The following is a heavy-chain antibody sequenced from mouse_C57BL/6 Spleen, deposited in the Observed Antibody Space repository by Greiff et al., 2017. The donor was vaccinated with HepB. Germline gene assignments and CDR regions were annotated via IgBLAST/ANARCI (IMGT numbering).Heavy chain of an antibody. J-gene: IGHJ3*01. CDR3: AKGEGTAQAAWFAY. D-gene: IGHD3-2*02. CDR2: IWRGGST. Sequence: VQLQESGPGLVQPSQSLSITCTVSGFSLTSYGVHWVRQSPGKGLEWLGVIWRGGSTDYNAAFMSRLSITKDNSKSQVFFKMNSLQADDTAIYYCAKGEGTAQAAWFAYWGQGTLVTVSA. V-gene: IGHV2-5*01. CDR1: GFSLTSYG.